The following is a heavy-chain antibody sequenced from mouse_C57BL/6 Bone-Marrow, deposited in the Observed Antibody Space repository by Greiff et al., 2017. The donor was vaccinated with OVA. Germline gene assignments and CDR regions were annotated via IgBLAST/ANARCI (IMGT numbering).Heavy chain of an antibody. V-gene: IGHV2-5*01. CDR3: AKRGYYYGSSHWYFDV. J-gene: IGHJ1*03. D-gene: IGHD1-1*01. CDR1: GFSLTSYG. Sequence: VQLQQSGPGLVQPSQSLSITCTVSGFSLTSYGVHWVRQSPGKGLEWLGVIWRGGSTDYNAAFMSRLSITKDNSKSQVFFKMNSLQADDTAIYYCAKRGYYYGSSHWYFDVWGTGTTVTVSS. CDR2: IWRGGST.